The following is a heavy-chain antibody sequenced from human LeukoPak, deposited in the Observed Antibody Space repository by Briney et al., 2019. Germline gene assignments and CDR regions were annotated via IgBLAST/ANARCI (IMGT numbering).Heavy chain of an antibody. V-gene: IGHV5-51*01. D-gene: IGHD6-6*01. J-gene: IGHJ4*02. Sequence: GESLKISCKGSGYSFTSYWIGWVRQMPGKGLEWMGLIYPGDSDTRYSPSFQGQVTISADKSISTAYLQWSSLKASDTAMYYCARTGYSSSGGHYYFDYWGQGTLVTVSS. CDR2: IYPGDSDT. CDR1: GYSFTSYW. CDR3: ARTGYSSSGGHYYFDY.